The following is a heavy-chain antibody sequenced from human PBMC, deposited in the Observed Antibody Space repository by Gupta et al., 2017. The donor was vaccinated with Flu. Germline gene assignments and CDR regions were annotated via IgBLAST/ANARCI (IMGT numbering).Heavy chain of an antibody. CDR3: ARVVGTAPSGGMDV. Sequence: TSYYMHWVRQAPGQGLEWMGIINPSGGRTSYAQKFQGRVTMTRDTSTSTVYMELSSLRSEDTAVYYCARVVGTAPSGGMDVWGQGTTVTVSS. CDR2: INPSGGRT. V-gene: IGHV1-46*03. J-gene: IGHJ6*02. CDR1: TSYY. D-gene: IGHD1-1*01.